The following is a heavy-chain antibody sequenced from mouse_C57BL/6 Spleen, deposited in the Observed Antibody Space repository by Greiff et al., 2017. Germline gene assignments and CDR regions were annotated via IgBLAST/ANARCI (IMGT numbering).Heavy chain of an antibody. Sequence: QVQLQQSGPELVKPGASVKISCKASGYTFTDYYINWVKQRPGQGLEWIGWIFPGSGSTYYNEKFKGKATLTVDKSSSTAYMLLSSLTSEDSAVYFGARRKGYYGSSRWYFDVWGTGTTVTVSS. D-gene: IGHD1-1*01. CDR1: GYTFTDYY. V-gene: IGHV1-75*01. CDR3: ARRKGYYGSSRWYFDV. J-gene: IGHJ1*03. CDR2: IFPGSGST.